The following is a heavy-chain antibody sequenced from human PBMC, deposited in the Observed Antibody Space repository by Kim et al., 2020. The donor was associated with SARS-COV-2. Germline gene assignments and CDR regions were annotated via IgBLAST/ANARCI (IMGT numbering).Heavy chain of an antibody. CDR2: ISAYNGNT. V-gene: IGHV1-18*01. CDR1: GYTFTSYG. J-gene: IGHJ6*02. Sequence: ASVKVSCKASGYTFTSYGISWVRQAPGQGLEWMGWISAYNGNTNYAQKLQGRVTMTTDTSTSTAYMELRSLRSDDTAVYYCARGIVVVVAATPYYYYYGMDVWGQGTTVTVSS. CDR3: ARGIVVVVAATPYYYYYGMDV. D-gene: IGHD2-15*01.